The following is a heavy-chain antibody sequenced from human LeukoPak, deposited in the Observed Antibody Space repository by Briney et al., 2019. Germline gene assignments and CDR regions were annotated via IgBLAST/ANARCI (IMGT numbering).Heavy chain of an antibody. CDR2: ISWNSGSI. Sequence: PGRSLRLSCAASGFTFDDYAMHWVRQAPGKGLEWVSGISWNSGSIGYADSVKGRFTISRDSAKNSLYLQMNSLRAEDTALYYCAKAGNYYYYYMDVWGKGTTVTVSS. J-gene: IGHJ6*03. CDR3: AKAGNYYYYYMDV. CDR1: GFTFDDYA. D-gene: IGHD1-26*01. V-gene: IGHV3-9*01.